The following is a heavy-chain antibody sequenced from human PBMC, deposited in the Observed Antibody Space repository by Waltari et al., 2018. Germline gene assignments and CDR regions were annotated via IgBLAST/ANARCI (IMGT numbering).Heavy chain of an antibody. CDR1: GGSMRSYH. CDR2: FYYSGST. D-gene: IGHD3-22*01. Sequence: HLQESGPGLVKTSETLSLTCTVSGGSMRSYHWSWIRQAPGKGLEWIGYFYYSGSTDYNPSLKSRVTMSVDSSKSQFSLNLTSVTAADTAVYYCASDSSGYNFPFDYWGQGILVTVSS. J-gene: IGHJ4*02. V-gene: IGHV4-59*01. CDR3: ASDSSGYNFPFDY.